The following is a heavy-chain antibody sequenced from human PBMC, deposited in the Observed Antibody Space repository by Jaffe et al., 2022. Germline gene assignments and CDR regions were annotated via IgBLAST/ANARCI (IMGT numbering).Heavy chain of an antibody. D-gene: IGHD2-2*01. CDR2: IIPIFGTA. V-gene: IGHV1-69*05. CDR1: GGTFSSYA. J-gene: IGHJ4*02. CDR3: ATAIPVGYCSSTSCYAHRYYFDY. Sequence: QVQLVQSGAEVKKPGSSVKVSCKASGGTFSSYAISWVRQAPGQGLEWMGGIIPIFGTANYAQKFQGRVTITTDESTSTAYMELSSLRSEDTAVYYCATAIPVGYCSSTSCYAHRYYFDYWGQGTLVTVSS.